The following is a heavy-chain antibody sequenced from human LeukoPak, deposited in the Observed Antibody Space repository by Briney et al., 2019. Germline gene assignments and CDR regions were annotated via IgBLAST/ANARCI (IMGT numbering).Heavy chain of an antibody. CDR1: GFTVISNY. CDR3: ARALILAAPDDY. D-gene: IGHD6-13*01. CDR2: IYSGGST. Sequence: PGGSLRLFCVASGFTVISNYMSWVRQAPGKGLEWVSVIYSGGSTYYADSVKGRFTISRDNSKNTLYLQMNSLRAEDTAVYYCARALILAAPDDYWGQGSLVTVSS. V-gene: IGHV3-53*01. J-gene: IGHJ4*02.